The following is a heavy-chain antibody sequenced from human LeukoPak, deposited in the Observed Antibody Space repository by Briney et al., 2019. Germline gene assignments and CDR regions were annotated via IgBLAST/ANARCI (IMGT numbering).Heavy chain of an antibody. D-gene: IGHD2-8*01. J-gene: IGHJ6*03. Sequence: SVKVSCKASGDTFSSYTISWVRQAPGQGLEWMGRIIPILGIANYAQKFQGRVTITADKSTSTAYMELSSLRSEDTAVYYCARTGYCTNGVCYAHYYYYYMDVWGKGTTVTVSS. V-gene: IGHV1-69*02. CDR2: IIPILGIA. CDR3: ARTGYCTNGVCYAHYYYYYMDV. CDR1: GDTFSSYT.